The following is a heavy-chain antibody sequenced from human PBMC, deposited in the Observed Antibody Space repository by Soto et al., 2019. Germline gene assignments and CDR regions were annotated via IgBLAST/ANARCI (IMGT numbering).Heavy chain of an antibody. J-gene: IGHJ4*02. Sequence: DVHLLESGGDLVQPGGSLRISCGASGFTFSSFAMSWVRQAPGKGLEWVSSLRGNGAGIYYADSVKGRFTVSRDNSRNTLFLQMDSLRGDDTAVYYCAKEKVLGPLLLEFWGRGTLVTVSS. V-gene: IGHV3-23*01. CDR1: GFTFSSFA. CDR3: AKEKVLGPLLLEF. D-gene: IGHD3-3*01. CDR2: LRGNGAGI.